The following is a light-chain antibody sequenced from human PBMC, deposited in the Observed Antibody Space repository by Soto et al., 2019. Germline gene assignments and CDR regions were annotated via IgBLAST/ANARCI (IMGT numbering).Light chain of an antibody. CDR3: QQYGTSPLT. CDR1: QTVLRDF. V-gene: IGKV3-20*01. J-gene: IGKJ4*01. Sequence: EIILTQSPDTLSLSPGQRATLSCTASQTVLRDFLAWYRQSPGQAPRLLISAASTRAAGIPDRFSGSGSGTDFTLTISRLEPEDVAVYYCQQYGTSPLTFCGGTKVEIK. CDR2: AAS.